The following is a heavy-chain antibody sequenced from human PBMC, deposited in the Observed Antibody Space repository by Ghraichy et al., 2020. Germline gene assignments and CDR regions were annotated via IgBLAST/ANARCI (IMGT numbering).Heavy chain of an antibody. CDR3: AVGGYYDSSGPVDF. V-gene: IGHV4-39*01. CDR1: GGSISSSSYY. Sequence: SETLSLTCTVSGGSISSSSYYWGWLRQPPGKSLEWIGSIYYSGSAYYNPSLKSRVTISIDASKNQFSLKLSSVTAADTAVYYCAVGGYYDSSGPVDFWGLGTLVTVSS. J-gene: IGHJ4*02. CDR2: IYYSGSA. D-gene: IGHD3-22*01.